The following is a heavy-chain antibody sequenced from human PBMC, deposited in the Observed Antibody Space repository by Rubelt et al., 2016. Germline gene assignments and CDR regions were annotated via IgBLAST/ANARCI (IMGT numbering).Heavy chain of an antibody. CDR2: FYPEDGEK. Sequence: QVQLVQSGAEVKTPGASVKVSCKVSGYTLTELSMHWVRQAPGKGIEWMGGFYPEDGEKIYAQKFQGRVTMTEDTSTDTAYMGLGSLGSEDTAVYYCATRSLWFGEIDRYFDYWGQGTLVTVSS. CDR3: ATRSLWFGEIDRYFDY. D-gene: IGHD3-10*01. CDR1: GYTLTELS. V-gene: IGHV1-24*01. J-gene: IGHJ4*02.